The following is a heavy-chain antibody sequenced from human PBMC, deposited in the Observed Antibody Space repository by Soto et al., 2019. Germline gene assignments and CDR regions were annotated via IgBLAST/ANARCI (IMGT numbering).Heavy chain of an antibody. CDR2: IYYSGST. Sequence: ETLSLTCTVSGGSISSYYWSWIRQPPGKGLEWIGYIYYSGSTNYNPSLKSRVTISVDTSKNQFSLKLSSVTAADTAVYYCARDYYGSGSVDYWGQGTLVTVSS. D-gene: IGHD3-10*01. CDR3: ARDYYGSGSVDY. CDR1: GGSISSYY. V-gene: IGHV4-59*01. J-gene: IGHJ4*02.